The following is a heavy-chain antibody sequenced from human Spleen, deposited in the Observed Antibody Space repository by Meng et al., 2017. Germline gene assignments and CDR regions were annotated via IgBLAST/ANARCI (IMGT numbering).Heavy chain of an antibody. J-gene: IGHJ4*02. Sequence: GGSLRLSCAASGFSFSSYGMHWVRQAPGKGLEWVAVIWYDGSKKYYADSVKGRFTISRDKSKNTLYLEMNSLRAEDTAVYYCTGSWRGDYWGQGTLVTVSS. CDR1: GFSFSSYG. V-gene: IGHV3-33*01. D-gene: IGHD3-10*01. CDR3: TGSWRGDY. CDR2: IWYDGSKK.